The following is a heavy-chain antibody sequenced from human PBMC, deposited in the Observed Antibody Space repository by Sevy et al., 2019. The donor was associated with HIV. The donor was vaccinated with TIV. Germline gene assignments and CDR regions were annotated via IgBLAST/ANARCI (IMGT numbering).Heavy chain of an antibody. V-gene: IGHV3-33*01. CDR1: GFTFSSYG. J-gene: IGHJ4*01. CDR3: ARDPIRFGDPKNYFDY. Sequence: GGSLRLSCAASGFTFSSYGMHWVRQAPGKGLEWVAVIWYDGSNEYYADSVKGRFTISRDNSKNTLYLQMNSLRVEDTAVYYCARDPIRFGDPKNYFDYWGQEPWSPSPQ. CDR2: IWYDGSNE. D-gene: IGHD3-10*01.